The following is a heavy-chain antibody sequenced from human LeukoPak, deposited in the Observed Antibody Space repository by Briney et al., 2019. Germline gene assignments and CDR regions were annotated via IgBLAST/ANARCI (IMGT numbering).Heavy chain of an antibody. CDR3: ARGSGQWLAYYYYGMDV. Sequence: ASVKVSCKASGYTFTSYDINWVRQATGQGLEWMGWMNPNSGNTGYAQKFQGRVTMTRNTSISTAHMELSSLRSEDTAVYYCARGSGQWLAYYYYGMDVWGQGTTVTVSS. J-gene: IGHJ6*02. V-gene: IGHV1-8*01. CDR2: MNPNSGNT. CDR1: GYTFTSYD. D-gene: IGHD6-19*01.